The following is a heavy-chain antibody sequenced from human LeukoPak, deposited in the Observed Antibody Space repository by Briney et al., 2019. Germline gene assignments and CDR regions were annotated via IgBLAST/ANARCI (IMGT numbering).Heavy chain of an antibody. D-gene: IGHD3-22*01. J-gene: IGHJ3*02. Sequence: GGSLRLSCAASGFTVSSSYMNWVRQAPGKGLEWVSIINSGGNTYYADSVKGRFTISRDNAKNSLYLQMNSLRAEDTAVYYCARDMELNYDSSGYYAYDAFDIWGQGTMVTVSS. CDR3: ARDMELNYDSSGYYAYDAFDI. V-gene: IGHV3-53*01. CDR1: GFTVSSSY. CDR2: INSGGNT.